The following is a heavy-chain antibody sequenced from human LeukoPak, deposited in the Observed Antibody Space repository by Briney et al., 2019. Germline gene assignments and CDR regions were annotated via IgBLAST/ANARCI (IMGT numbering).Heavy chain of an antibody. Sequence: PSETLSLTCAVSGGSISSGGYSWSWIRQPPGKGLEWIGYIYHSGSTYYNPSLKSRVTISVDTSKNQFSLKLSSVTAADTAVYYCATRTEDVTYCGGDCYSVWGQGTLVTVSS. CDR1: GGSISSGGYS. D-gene: IGHD2-21*02. J-gene: IGHJ4*02. CDR3: ATRTEDVTYCGGDCYSV. V-gene: IGHV4-30-2*02. CDR2: IYHSGST.